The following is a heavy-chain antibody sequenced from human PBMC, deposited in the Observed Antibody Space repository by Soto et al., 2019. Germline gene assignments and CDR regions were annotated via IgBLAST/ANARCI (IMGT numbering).Heavy chain of an antibody. CDR3: AKDNGDIVATTY. D-gene: IGHD5-12*01. CDR1: GFTFSSYA. V-gene: IGHV3-23*01. Sequence: EVQLLESGGGLVQPGGSLRLSCAASGFTFSSYAMSGVRQAPGKGLEWVSAISGSGGSTYYADSVKGRFTISRDNSKNTLYLQMNSLRAEDTAVYYCAKDNGDIVATTYWGQGTLVTVSS. J-gene: IGHJ4*02. CDR2: ISGSGGST.